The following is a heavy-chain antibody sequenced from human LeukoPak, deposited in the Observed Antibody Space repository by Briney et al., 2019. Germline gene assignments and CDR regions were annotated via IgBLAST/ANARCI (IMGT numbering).Heavy chain of an antibody. CDR1: GFIFSNYS. CDR2: ISYDGNKK. V-gene: IGHV3-30*03. Sequence: GGSLRLSCVASGFIFSNYSMNWVRQAPGKGLEWVAFISYDGNKKDYADSVKGRFTISRDNSENTLYLQMNSLRIEDAGVYYCARPSDHYYYYFYMDVWGQGTTVTVSS. CDR3: ARPSDHYYYYFYMDV. J-gene: IGHJ6*03.